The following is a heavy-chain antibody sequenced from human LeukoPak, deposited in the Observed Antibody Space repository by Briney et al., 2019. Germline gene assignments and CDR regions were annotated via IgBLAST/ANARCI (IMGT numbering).Heavy chain of an antibody. J-gene: IGHJ1*01. Sequence: GGSLRLSCAASGFTFSSYAMHWVRQAPGKGLEWVAVISYYGSNKYSADSVKGRFTISRDNSKNTLYLQMNSMRAEDTAVYYCAGTVAATFWSSTPAEYFQHWGQGTLVTVSS. CDR3: AGTVAATFWSSTPAEYFQH. CDR2: ISYYGSNK. V-gene: IGHV3-30-3*01. CDR1: GFTFSSYA. D-gene: IGHD2-15*01.